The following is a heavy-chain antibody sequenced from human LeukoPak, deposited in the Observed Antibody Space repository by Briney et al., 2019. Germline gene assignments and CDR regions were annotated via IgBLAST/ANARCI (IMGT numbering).Heavy chain of an antibody. CDR1: GGSINSYF. Sequence: SVTVSLTCSVSGGSINSYFWSWIRQPPGKGLEWIGYIYYSECTKYNPSLKSRVTISADTAKNQISLKLSSVTAADTAFYYCARDYGGKFDYWGQGTLVTV. J-gene: IGHJ4*02. CDR3: ARDYGGKFDY. CDR2: IYYSECT. V-gene: IGHV4-59*01. D-gene: IGHD4-23*01.